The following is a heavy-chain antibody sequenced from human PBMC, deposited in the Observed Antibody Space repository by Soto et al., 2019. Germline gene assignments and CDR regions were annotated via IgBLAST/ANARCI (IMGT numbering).Heavy chain of an antibody. J-gene: IGHJ6*02. CDR2: INPKSGGT. V-gene: IGHV1-2*04. Sequence: ASVKVSCKASGYSFTDYHIHWVRQAPGQGLEWLGRINPKSGGTSTAQKFQGWVTMTTDTSISTASMELSRLTSDDTAIYYCARGDSTDCSNGVCSFFYNHDMDVWGQGTTVTVSS. D-gene: IGHD2-8*01. CDR3: ARGDSTDCSNGVCSFFYNHDMDV. CDR1: GYSFTDYH.